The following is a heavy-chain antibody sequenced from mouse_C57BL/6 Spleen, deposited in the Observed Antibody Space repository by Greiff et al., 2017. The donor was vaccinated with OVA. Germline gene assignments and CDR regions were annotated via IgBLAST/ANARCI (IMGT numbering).Heavy chain of an antibody. D-gene: IGHD1-1*02. Sequence: EVHLVESGGGLVKPGGSLKLSCAASGFTFSSYAMSWVRQTPEKRLEWVATISDGGSYTYYPDNVKGRFTISRDNAKNNLYLQMSHLKSEDTAMYYCARGCGNYLDYWGQGTTLTVSS. CDR2: ISDGGSYT. CDR3: ARGCGNYLDY. CDR1: GFTFSSYA. J-gene: IGHJ2*01. V-gene: IGHV5-4*01.